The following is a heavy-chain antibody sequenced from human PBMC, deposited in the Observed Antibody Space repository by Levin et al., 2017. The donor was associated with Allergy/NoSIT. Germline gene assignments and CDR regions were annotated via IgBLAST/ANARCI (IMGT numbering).Heavy chain of an antibody. CDR1: GFTFSDYY. D-gene: IGHD3-22*01. V-gene: IGHV3-11*01. CDR2: ISSSGSTI. J-gene: IGHJ4*02. Sequence: KAGGSLRLSCAASGFTFSDYYMSWIRQAPGKGLEWVSYISSSGSTIYYADSVKGRFTISRDNAKNSLYLQMNSLRAEDTAVYYCARGTAYYYDSSGKKGGQGTLVTVSS. CDR3: ARGTAYYYDSSGKK.